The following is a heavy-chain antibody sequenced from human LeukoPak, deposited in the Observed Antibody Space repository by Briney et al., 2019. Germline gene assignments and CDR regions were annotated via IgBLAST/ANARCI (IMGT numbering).Heavy chain of an antibody. CDR2: IWYDGSNK. D-gene: IGHD6-19*01. J-gene: IGHJ4*02. Sequence: GGSLRLSCAAPGITFSSFGMHWLRQAPGKGLEWVAFIWYDGSNKYYADSVKGRFTISRDNSKNTLYLQMNSLRAEDTAVYYCARCGGSAWCADLDYWGQGTLVTVSS. CDR3: ARCGGSAWCADLDY. V-gene: IGHV3-33*01. CDR1: GITFSSFG.